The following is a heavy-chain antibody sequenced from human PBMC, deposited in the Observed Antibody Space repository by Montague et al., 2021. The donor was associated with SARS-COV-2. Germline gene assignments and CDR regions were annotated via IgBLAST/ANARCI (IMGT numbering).Heavy chain of an antibody. CDR2: ISYDGSNK. CDR3: ARELVYYGMDV. CDR1: GFTFSSYA. Sequence: SLRLSCAASGFTFSSYAMHWVRQAPGKGLEWVAVISYDGSNKYYADSVKGRFTISRDNSKNTLYLQMNSLRAEDTAVYYYARELVYYGMDVWGQGTTVTVSS. J-gene: IGHJ6*02. V-gene: IGHV3-30-3*01.